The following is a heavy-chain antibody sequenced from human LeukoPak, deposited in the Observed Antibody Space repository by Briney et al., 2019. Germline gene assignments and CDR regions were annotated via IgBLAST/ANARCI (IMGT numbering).Heavy chain of an antibody. J-gene: IGHJ4*02. D-gene: IGHD4-11*01. Sequence: SKTLSLTCAVYGGSFSGYYWSWIRQPPGKGLEWIGEINHSGSTNYNPSLKSRVTISVDTSKNQFSLKLSSVTAADTAVYYCARRAVDEDRSDYSNYRGPPFDYWGQGTLVTVSS. CDR1: GGSFSGYY. V-gene: IGHV4-34*01. CDR3: ARRAVDEDRSDYSNYRGPPFDY. CDR2: INHSGST.